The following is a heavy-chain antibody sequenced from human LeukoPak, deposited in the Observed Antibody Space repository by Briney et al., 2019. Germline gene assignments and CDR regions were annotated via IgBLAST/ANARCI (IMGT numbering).Heavy chain of an antibody. CDR1: GFTFSSYA. CDR2: ISGSGGST. D-gene: IGHD3-10*01. J-gene: IGHJ4*02. CDR3: AKDVGRYGSGSYGY. Sequence: PGGSLRLSCAASGFTFSSYAMSWVRQAPGKGLEWVSAISGSGGSTYYADSVKGRFTISRDNSKNTLYLQMNSLRAEDTAVYYCAKDVGRYGSGSYGYWGQGTLVTVSS. V-gene: IGHV3-23*01.